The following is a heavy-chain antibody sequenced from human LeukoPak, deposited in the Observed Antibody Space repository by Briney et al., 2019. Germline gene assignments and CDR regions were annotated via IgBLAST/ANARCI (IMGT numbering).Heavy chain of an antibody. J-gene: IGHJ5*02. Sequence: GGSLRLSCAASGFTFSSYSMNWVRQAPGKGLEWVSSISSSSSYIYYADSVKGRFTISRDNAKNSLYLQMNSLRAEDTAVYYCARARVVAAIDDWFDPWGQGTLVTVPS. D-gene: IGHD2-15*01. CDR1: GFTFSSYS. V-gene: IGHV3-21*01. CDR2: ISSSSSYI. CDR3: ARARVVAAIDDWFDP.